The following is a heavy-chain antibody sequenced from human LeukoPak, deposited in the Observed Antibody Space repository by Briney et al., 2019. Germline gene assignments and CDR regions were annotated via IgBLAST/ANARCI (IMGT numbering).Heavy chain of an antibody. CDR2: MYNSGST. J-gene: IGHJ5*02. V-gene: IGHV4-59*01. D-gene: IGHD2-2*01. CDR1: GGSISSYY. Sequence: SETLSLTCTVSGGSISSYYWSWIRQPPGKGLEWIGYMYNSGSTNYNPSLKSRVTISIDTSKNQFSLKLSSVTAADTAVYYCARVVPAARERWFDPWGQGTLVTVSS. CDR3: ARVVPAARERWFDP.